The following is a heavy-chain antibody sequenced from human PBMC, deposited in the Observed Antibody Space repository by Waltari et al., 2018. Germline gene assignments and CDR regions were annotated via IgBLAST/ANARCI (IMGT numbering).Heavy chain of an antibody. CDR1: GGTFSSYA. CDR3: ASGGYYYGSGSYYMNGYFQH. Sequence: QVQLVQSGAEVKKPGSSVKVSCKASGGTFSSYAIRWVRPAPGQGLEWMGGIIPIFGTANYAQKFQDRVTITADESTSTAYMELSSLRSEDTAVYYCASGGYYYGSGSYYMNGYFQHWGQGTLVTVSS. D-gene: IGHD3-10*01. J-gene: IGHJ1*01. V-gene: IGHV1-69*13. CDR2: IIPIFGTA.